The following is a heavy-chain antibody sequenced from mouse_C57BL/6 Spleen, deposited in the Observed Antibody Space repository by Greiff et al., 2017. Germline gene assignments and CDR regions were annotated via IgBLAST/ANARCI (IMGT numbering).Heavy chain of an antibody. D-gene: IGHD1-1*01. CDR1: GYTFTSYW. CDR3: ASYYYGSSYVPLGY. J-gene: IGHJ2*01. V-gene: IGHV1-50*01. CDR2: IDPSDSYT. Sequence: VQLQQPGAELVKPGASVKLSCKASGYTFTSYWMQWVKQRPGQGLEWIGEIDPSDSYTNYNQKFKGKATLTVDTSSSTAYMQLSSLTSEDSAVYYCASYYYGSSYVPLGYWGQGTTLTVSS.